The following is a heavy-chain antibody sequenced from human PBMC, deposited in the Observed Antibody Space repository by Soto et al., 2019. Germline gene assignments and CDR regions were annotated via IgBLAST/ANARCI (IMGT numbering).Heavy chain of an antibody. J-gene: IGHJ4*02. Sequence: PGGSLRLSCAASGFTFSMSWMTWIRQAPGKGLEWVAQIKPDGSDTLYVDSMKGRFTISRDNSKNSLYLQMNSLRVEDTAVYYCGAGQYFSDYWGQGTLVTVSS. CDR1: GFTFSMSW. V-gene: IGHV3-7*01. CDR3: GAGQYFSDY. D-gene: IGHD6-13*01. CDR2: IKPDGSDT.